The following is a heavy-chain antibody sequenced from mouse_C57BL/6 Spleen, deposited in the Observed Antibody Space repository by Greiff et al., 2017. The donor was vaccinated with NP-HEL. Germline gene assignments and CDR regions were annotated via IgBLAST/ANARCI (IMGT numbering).Heavy chain of an antibody. CDR3: ARERAAQAPSFDF. V-gene: IGHV1-78*01. CDR1: GYTFTDHT. CDR2: IYPRDGST. Sequence: VQLQQSDAELVKPGASVKISCKVSGYTFTDHTIHWMKQRPEQGLEWIGYIYPRDGSTKYNEKFKGKATLTADKSSSTAYMQLNSLTSEDSAVYCGARERAAQAPSFDFWGQGTTLTVSS. J-gene: IGHJ2*01. D-gene: IGHD3-2*02.